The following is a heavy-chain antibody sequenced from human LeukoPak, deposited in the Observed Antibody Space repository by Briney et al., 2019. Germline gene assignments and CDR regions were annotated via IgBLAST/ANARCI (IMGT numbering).Heavy chain of an antibody. CDR3: AKDPSYYYDSSGYIDY. D-gene: IGHD3-22*01. J-gene: IGHJ4*02. V-gene: IGHV3-23*01. CDR1: GFTFSSYA. Sequence: TGGSLRLSCAASGFTFSSYAMSWVRQAPGKGLEWVSAISGSGGSTYYADSVKGRFTTSRDNSKNTLYLQMNSLRAEDTAVYYCAKDPSYYYDSSGYIDYWGQGTLVTVSS. CDR2: ISGSGGST.